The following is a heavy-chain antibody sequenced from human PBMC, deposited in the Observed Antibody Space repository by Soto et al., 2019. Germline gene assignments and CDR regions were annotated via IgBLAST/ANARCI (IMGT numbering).Heavy chain of an antibody. V-gene: IGHV4-31*03. CDR1: GGSISSGGYY. D-gene: IGHD2-2*01. CDR3: ARDRAMSYYYGMDV. CDR2: IYYSGST. J-gene: IGHJ6*02. Sequence: SETLSLTCTVSGGSISSGGYYWSWIRQHPGKGLEWIGYIYYSGSTYYNPSLKSRVTISVDTSKNQFSLKLSSVTAADTAVYYCARDRAMSYYYGMDVWGQGTTVPVSS.